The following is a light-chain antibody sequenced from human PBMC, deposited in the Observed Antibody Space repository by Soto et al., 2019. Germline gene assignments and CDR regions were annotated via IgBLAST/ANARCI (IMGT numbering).Light chain of an antibody. V-gene: IGLV2-8*01. CDR2: DVT. CDR3: SSYTAINTVT. CDR1: SRDIGTYKY. J-gene: IGLJ2*01. Sequence: QSGLTQPPSASGSPGQSVTISCTGTSRDIGTYKYVSWYQQRPGKAPKLIIYDVTERPSGVPDRFSGSKSGNTASLTVSGLQAEDEADYYCSSYTAINTVTFGGGTKVTVL.